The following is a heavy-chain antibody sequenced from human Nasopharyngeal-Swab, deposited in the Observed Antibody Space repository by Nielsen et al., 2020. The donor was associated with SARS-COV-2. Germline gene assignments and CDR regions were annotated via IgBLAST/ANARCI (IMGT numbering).Heavy chain of an antibody. CDR2: ISYDGSNK. J-gene: IGHJ4*02. D-gene: IGHD3-10*01. CDR1: GFTFSSYA. V-gene: IGHV3-30-3*01. CDR3: ARDRITMVRGVYLDY. Sequence: GESLKISCAASGFTFSSYAMHWVRQAPGKGLEWVAVISYDGSNKYYADSVKGRFTISRDNSMNTLYLQMNSLRAEDTAVYYCARDRITMVRGVYLDYWGQGTLVTVSS.